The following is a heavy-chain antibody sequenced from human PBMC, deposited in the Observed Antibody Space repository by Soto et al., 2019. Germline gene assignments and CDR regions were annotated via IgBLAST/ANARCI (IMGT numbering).Heavy chain of an antibody. Sequence: SETLSLTCAVYGGSFSGYYWSWIRQPPGKGLEWIGEINHSGSTNYNPSLKSRVTISVDTSKNQFSLKLSSVTAADTAVYYCARGRGRTHIVATISHLHYGMDVWGQGTTVTVSS. CDR1: GGSFSGYY. J-gene: IGHJ6*02. V-gene: IGHV4-34*01. CDR3: ARGRGRTHIVATISHLHYGMDV. CDR2: INHSGST. D-gene: IGHD5-12*01.